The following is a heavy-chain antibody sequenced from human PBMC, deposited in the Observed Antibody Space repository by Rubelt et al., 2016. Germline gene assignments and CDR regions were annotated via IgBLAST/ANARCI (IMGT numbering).Heavy chain of an antibody. V-gene: IGHV4-39*07. D-gene: IGHD2-2*02. Sequence: QLQLQESGPGLVKPSETLSLTCTVSGGSISSSSYYWGWIRQPPGKGLEWIGSIYYSGSTYYNPSLKSRVTISVDTSKNQVSLKLNSVTAADTAVYYCARSTSGFGRGAINVWGQGTTVTVSS. CDR2: IYYSGST. CDR1: GGSISSSSYY. J-gene: IGHJ6*02. CDR3: ARSTSGFGRGAINV.